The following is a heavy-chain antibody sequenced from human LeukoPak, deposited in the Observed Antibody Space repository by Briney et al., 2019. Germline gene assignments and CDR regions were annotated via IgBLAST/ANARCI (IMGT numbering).Heavy chain of an antibody. Sequence: GSSVKVSCKASGGTFSSYAISWVRQAPGQGLEWIGGIIPIYGTANYAQKFQGRVTITADESTSTAYMELSSLRSEATAGYYCAGGVRCGGRAARFDYWGQGTLVTVSS. V-gene: IGHV1-69*01. D-gene: IGHD3-16*01. J-gene: IGHJ4*02. CDR1: GGTFSSYA. CDR2: IIPIYGTA. CDR3: AGGVRCGGRAARFDY.